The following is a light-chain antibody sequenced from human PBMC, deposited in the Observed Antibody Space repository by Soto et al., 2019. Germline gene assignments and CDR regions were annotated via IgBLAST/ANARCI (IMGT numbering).Light chain of an antibody. V-gene: IGLV2-23*01. J-gene: IGLJ2*01. CDR3: CSYAGGDTQVV. CDR2: EGI. Sequence: QSALTQPASVSGSPGQSITISCTGTSSHVGSYNLVSWYQQHPGKAPKLIIYEGIKRPSGVSNRFSGSKSGNTASLTISGLQTEYEADYSCCSYAGGDTQVVFGGGTQLTVL. CDR1: SSHVGSYNL.